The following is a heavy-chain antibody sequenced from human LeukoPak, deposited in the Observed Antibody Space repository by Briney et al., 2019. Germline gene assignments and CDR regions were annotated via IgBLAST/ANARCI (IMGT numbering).Heavy chain of an antibody. D-gene: IGHD3-9*01. CDR1: GGFISSYY. V-gene: IGHV4-59*01. J-gene: IGHJ3*02. Sequence: SETLSLTCTVSGGFISSYYWSWIRLPPGKGLEWIGYLSKSGNTNYSPSLKSRVAIFGDTSKNQFFLKLSSVTAADTAVYYCARARYVNSFYAFDIWGQGTLVIVSS. CDR2: LSKSGNT. CDR3: ARARYVNSFYAFDI.